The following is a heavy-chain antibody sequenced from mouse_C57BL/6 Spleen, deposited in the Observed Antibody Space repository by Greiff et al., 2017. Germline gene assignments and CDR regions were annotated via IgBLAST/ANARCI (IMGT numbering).Heavy chain of an antibody. CDR3: TRGWFLPRYAMDY. V-gene: IGHV5-9-1*02. J-gene: IGHJ4*01. Sequence: EVMLVASGEGLVKPGGSLKLSCAASGFTFSSYAMSWVRQTPEKRLEWVAYISSGGDYIYYADTVKGRFTISRDNARNTLYLQMSSLKSEDTAMYYGTRGWFLPRYAMDYWGQGTSVTVSS. CDR1: GFTFSSYA. CDR2: ISSGGDYI. D-gene: IGHD2-3*01.